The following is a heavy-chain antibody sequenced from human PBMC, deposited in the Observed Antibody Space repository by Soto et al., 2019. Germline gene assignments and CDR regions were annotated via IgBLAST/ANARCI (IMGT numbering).Heavy chain of an antibody. CDR2: INSDGSST. J-gene: IGHJ5*02. Sequence: PGGSLRLSCAASGLTFSTYWMHWVRQAPGKGLVWVSRINSDGSSTSYADSVKGRFTISRDNAKNTVYLQMNSLRAEDTAVYYCAKVATGTWFDPWGQGTLVTVSS. V-gene: IGHV3-74*01. CDR1: GLTFSTYW. D-gene: IGHD1-1*01. CDR3: AKVATGTWFDP.